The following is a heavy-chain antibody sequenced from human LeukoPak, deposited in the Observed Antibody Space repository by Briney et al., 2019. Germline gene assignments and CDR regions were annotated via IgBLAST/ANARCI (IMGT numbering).Heavy chain of an antibody. CDR3: ARRWNYGRNYYIDV. V-gene: IGHV4-34*01. Sequence: SETLSLTCPVYGGSFSNYYWSWIRQSPGKGLEWIGEINDSGTINYNPSLMSRVTISVDKSKNQFSLKLSSVTAADTAVYYCARRWNYGRNYYIDVWGKGAKVGVSS. CDR2: INDSGTI. D-gene: IGHD1-7*01. CDR1: GGSFSNYY. J-gene: IGHJ6*03.